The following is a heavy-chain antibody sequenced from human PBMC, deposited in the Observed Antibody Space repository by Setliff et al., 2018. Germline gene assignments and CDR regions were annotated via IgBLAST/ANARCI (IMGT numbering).Heavy chain of an antibody. CDR3: FGAGTCSY. D-gene: IGHD3-10*01. V-gene: IGHV3-7*01. CDR1: GLSYINDW. Sequence: QPGGSLRLSCTASGLSYINDWVSWVRQAPGKGLEWLASINPDGSEKYYVDSVKGRFIISRDNAKNSLSLQMNSLRNEDTAVYYCFGAGTCSYWGQGTLVTVSS. CDR2: INPDGSEK. J-gene: IGHJ4*02.